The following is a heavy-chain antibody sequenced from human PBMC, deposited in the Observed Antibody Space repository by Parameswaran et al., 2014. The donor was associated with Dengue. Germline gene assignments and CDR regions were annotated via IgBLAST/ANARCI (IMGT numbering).Heavy chain of an antibody. CDR2: INTHTGNP. Sequence: WVRQAPGQGLEWMGWINTHTGNPTYAHDFTGRFVLSLDTSVNTAYLQISSLKADDSAVYYCATASGHDVSGYFDYWGQGTLVTVSS. J-gene: IGHJ4*02. CDR3: ATASGHDVSGYFDY. D-gene: IGHD3-22*01. V-gene: IGHV7-4-1*02.